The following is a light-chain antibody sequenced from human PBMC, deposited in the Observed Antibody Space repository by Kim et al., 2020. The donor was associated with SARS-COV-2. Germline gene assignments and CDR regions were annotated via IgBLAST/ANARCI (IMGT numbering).Light chain of an antibody. J-gene: IGKJ4*01. CDR1: QAIKND. CDR3: QQFNSYPLT. CDR2: GAS. V-gene: IGKV1-17*01. Sequence: DIQLTQSPSSLSASVGDRVNITCRASQAIKNDLGWYQQKPGKAPKGLIFGASTLQGGVPSRFSGGGFGTEFTLTISSLQPEDFATYYCQQFNSYPLTFGGGTKLEI.